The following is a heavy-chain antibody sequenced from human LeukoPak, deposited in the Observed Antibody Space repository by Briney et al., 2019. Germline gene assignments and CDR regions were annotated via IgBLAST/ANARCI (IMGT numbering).Heavy chain of an antibody. CDR3: ARDGDHSSSWYGAFDI. Sequence: PGGSLRLSCAASGFTFSSYSMNWVRQAPGKGLEWVSSISSSSSYIYYADSVKGRFTISRDNAKNSLYLQMNSLRAEDTAVYYCARDGDHSSSWYGAFDIWGQGKMVTVSS. V-gene: IGHV3-21*01. CDR1: GFTFSSYS. CDR2: ISSSSSYI. D-gene: IGHD6-13*01. J-gene: IGHJ3*02.